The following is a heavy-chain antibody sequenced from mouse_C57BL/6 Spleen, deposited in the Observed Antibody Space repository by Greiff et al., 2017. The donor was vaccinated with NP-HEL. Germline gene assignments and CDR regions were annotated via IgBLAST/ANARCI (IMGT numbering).Heavy chain of an antibody. CDR2: IDPSDSYT. J-gene: IGHJ3*01. Sequence: QVQLKQPGAELVMPGASVKLSCKASGYTFTSYWMHWVKQRPGQGLEWIGEIDPSDSYTNYNQKFKGKSTLTVDKPSSTAYMQLSSLTSEDSAVYYCARYDDYDWFAYWGQGTLVTVSA. CDR3: ARYDDYDWFAY. D-gene: IGHD2-4*01. V-gene: IGHV1-69*01. CDR1: GYTFTSYW.